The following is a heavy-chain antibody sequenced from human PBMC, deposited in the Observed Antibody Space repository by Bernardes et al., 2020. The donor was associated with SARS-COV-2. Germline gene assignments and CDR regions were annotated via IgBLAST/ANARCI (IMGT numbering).Heavy chain of an antibody. CDR1: GFTFSSYG. J-gene: IGHJ6*02. D-gene: IGHD2-15*01. CDR2: IWYDGSNK. Sequence: GGSLRLSCAASGFTFSSYGMHWVRQAPGKGLEWVAVIWYDGSNKYYADSVKGRFTISRDNSKNTLYLQMNSLRAEDTAVYYCARDPNETPAYCSGGSCDVAGYGMDVWGQGTTVTVSS. V-gene: IGHV3-33*01. CDR3: ARDPNETPAYCSGGSCDVAGYGMDV.